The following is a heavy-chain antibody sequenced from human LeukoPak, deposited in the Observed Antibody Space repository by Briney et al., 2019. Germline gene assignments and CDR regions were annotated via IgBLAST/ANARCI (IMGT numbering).Heavy chain of an antibody. CDR2: IYYSGST. CDR1: GGSISSYY. J-gene: IGHJ4*02. D-gene: IGHD2-15*01. Sequence: KTSETLSLTCTVSGGSISSYYWSWIRQPPGKGLEWIGYIYYSGSTNYNPSLKSLVTISVDTSKNQFSLKLNSVTAADTAVYYCARGSDLRAFDYWGQGTLVTVSS. V-gene: IGHV4-59*01. CDR3: ARGSDLRAFDY.